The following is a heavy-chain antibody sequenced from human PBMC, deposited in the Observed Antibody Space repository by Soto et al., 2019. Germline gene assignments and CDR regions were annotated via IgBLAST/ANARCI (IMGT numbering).Heavy chain of an antibody. J-gene: IGHJ4*02. V-gene: IGHV4-31*03. D-gene: IGHD3-3*01. CDR2: IYYSGST. CDR1: GGSISSGGYY. Sequence: SETLSLTCTVSGGSISSGGYYWSWIRQHPGKGLEWIGYIYYSGSTYYNPSLKSRVTISVDTSKNQFSLKLSSVTAADTAVYYCARLERGLYFVSLFKPRIFDYWGQGPLVTVSS. CDR3: ARLERGLYFVSLFKPRIFDY.